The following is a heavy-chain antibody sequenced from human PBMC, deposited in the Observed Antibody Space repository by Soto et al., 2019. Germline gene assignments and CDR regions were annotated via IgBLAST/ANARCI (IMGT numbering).Heavy chain of an antibody. D-gene: IGHD3-10*01. CDR3: ARGGSMVRGVIIRNYYYYGMDV. CDR1: GGSFSGYY. V-gene: IGHV4-34*01. J-gene: IGHJ6*02. Sequence: PSETLSLTCAVYGGSFSGYYWSWIPQPPGKGLEWIGEINHSGSTNYNPSLKSRVTISVDTSKNQFSLKLSSVTAADTAVYYCARGGSMVRGVIIRNYYYYGMDVWGQGTTVTVSS. CDR2: INHSGST.